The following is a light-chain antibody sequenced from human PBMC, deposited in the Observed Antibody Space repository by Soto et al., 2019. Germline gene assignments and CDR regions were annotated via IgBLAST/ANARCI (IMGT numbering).Light chain of an antibody. CDR3: CSYAGSHTLYA. V-gene: IGLV2-23*02. CDR2: GVS. Sequence: HSALTQPASMSGSPGQSITISCTGTSSDVGGYNLVSWYQQHPGKAPKLMIFGVSKRPSGVSNRFSGSKSGNTASLTISGLQAEDEADYYCCSYAGSHTLYAFGTGTKLTVL. J-gene: IGLJ1*01. CDR1: SSDVGGYNL.